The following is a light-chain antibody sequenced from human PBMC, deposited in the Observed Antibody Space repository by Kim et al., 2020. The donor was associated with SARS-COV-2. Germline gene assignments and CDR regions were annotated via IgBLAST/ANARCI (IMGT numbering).Light chain of an antibody. CDR3: QVWENTLRT. CDR1: NIGRKS. CDR2: YDS. Sequence: SEAPGKTARITCGGNNIGRKSIHWYQHKPGQAPVLVIYYDSDRPPGVSERFSASNSGNTATLAISSVEPGDEADYYCQVWENTLRTFGGGTQLTVL. J-gene: IGLJ2*01. V-gene: IGLV3-21*01.